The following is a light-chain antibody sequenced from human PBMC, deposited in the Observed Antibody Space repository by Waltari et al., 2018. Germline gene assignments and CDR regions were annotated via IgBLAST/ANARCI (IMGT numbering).Light chain of an antibody. Sequence: QSVLTQPPSASGTPGQRVTISCSGSASNIGGNLVNWYQQFPGKAPKLLIDRSELRPSGFPDRFSGSKSGTSASLAIRGLQSEDEADYFCASWDDSLNGHWVFGGGTKVTVL. CDR2: RSE. CDR3: ASWDDSLNGHWV. V-gene: IGLV1-44*01. CDR1: ASNIGGNL. J-gene: IGLJ3*02.